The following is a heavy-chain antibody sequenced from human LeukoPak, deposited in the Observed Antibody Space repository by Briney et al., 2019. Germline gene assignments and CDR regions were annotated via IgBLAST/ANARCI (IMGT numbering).Heavy chain of an antibody. CDR3: TRDGSGWSQH. CDR2: IKQDGREK. V-gene: IGHV3-7*01. D-gene: IGHD6-19*01. CDR1: GFTFANYW. Sequence: GGSLRLSCAASGFTFANYWMSWVRQAPGKGLEWVANIKQDGREKYYVDSVKGRFTISRDNAKNSLYLQMNSLRAEDTAVYYCTRDGSGWSQHWGQGTLVTVSS. J-gene: IGHJ1*01.